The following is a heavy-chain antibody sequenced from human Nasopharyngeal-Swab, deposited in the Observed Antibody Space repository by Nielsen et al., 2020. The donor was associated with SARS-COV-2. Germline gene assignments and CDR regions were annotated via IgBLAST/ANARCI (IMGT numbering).Heavy chain of an antibody. V-gene: IGHV3-23*01. CDR3: AIIAAAGTHY. D-gene: IGHD6-13*01. J-gene: IGHJ4*02. Sequence: GESLKISCAASGFTFSSYAMNWVRQAPGKGLEWVSAISGSAGSTYYADSVKGRFTISRDNAKNTLYLQMNSLRAEDTAVYYCAIIAAAGTHYWGQGTLVTVSS. CDR2: ISGSAGST. CDR1: GFTFSSYA.